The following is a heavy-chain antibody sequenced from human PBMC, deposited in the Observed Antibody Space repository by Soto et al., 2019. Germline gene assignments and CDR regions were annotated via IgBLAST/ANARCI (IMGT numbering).Heavy chain of an antibody. CDR1: GFTFSSYS. CDR2: ISGSGTTI. V-gene: IGHV3-48*02. Sequence: GGSLRLSCATSGFTFSSYSLNWVRQAPGKGLEWVSYISGSGTTIYYADSVKGRFTISRDNAKNSLHLQMNSLRDEDTAVYYCARDSITVAGYLDSWGQGTLVTVSS. D-gene: IGHD6-19*01. CDR3: ARDSITVAGYLDS. J-gene: IGHJ4*02.